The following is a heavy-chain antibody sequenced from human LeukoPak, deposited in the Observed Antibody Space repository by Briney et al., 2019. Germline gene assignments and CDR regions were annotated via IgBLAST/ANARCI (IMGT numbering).Heavy chain of an antibody. CDR1: GFTFSSYG. J-gene: IGHJ5*02. D-gene: IGHD3-3*01. CDR2: IRYDGSNK. V-gene: IGHV3-30*02. CDR3: AKPFGDEYLEDWFDP. Sequence: GGSLRLSCAASGFTFSSYGMHWVRQAPGKGLEWVAFIRYDGSNKYYADSVKGRFTISRDNSKNTLYLQMNSLRAEDTAVYYCAKPFGDEYLEDWFDPWGRGTLVTVSS.